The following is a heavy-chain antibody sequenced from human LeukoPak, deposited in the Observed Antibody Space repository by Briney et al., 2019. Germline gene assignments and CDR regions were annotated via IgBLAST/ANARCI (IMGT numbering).Heavy chain of an antibody. V-gene: IGHV3-7*03. CDR1: GFTFSSYW. CDR3: ARDHPFGYFDY. Sequence: GGSLRLSCAASGFTFSSYWMSWVRQAPGKGLEWVANIKQDGSEKYYVDSVKGRFTISRDNAKNSLYPQMNSLRAEDTAVYYCARDHPFGYFDYWGQGTLVTVSS. CDR2: IKQDGSEK. D-gene: IGHD3-16*01. J-gene: IGHJ4*02.